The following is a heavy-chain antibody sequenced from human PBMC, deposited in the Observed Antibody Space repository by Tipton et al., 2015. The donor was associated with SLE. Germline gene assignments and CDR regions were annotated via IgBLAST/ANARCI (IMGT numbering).Heavy chain of an antibody. CDR1: GFTFSSYS. D-gene: IGHD2-21*02. CDR2: ISSSSSYI. Sequence: GSLRLSCAASGFTFSSYSMNWVRQAPGKGLEWVSSISSSSSYIYYADSVKGRFTISRDNAKNSLYLQMNSLRAEDTAVYYCARERHIVVVTAPDAFDIWGQGTMVTVSS. V-gene: IGHV3-21*01. J-gene: IGHJ3*02. CDR3: ARERHIVVVTAPDAFDI.